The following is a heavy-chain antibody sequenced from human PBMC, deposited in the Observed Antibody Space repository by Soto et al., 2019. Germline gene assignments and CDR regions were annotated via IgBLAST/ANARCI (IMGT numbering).Heavy chain of an antibody. D-gene: IGHD3-22*01. CDR3: ARELDYYDSSGYPGSIDY. Sequence: GASVKVSCKASGYTFTSYAMHWVRQAPGQRLEWMGWINAGNGNTKYSQKFQGRVTITRDTSASTAYMELSSLRSEDTAVYYCARELDYYDSSGYPGSIDYWGQGTLVTVS. CDR1: GYTFTSYA. V-gene: IGHV1-3*01. CDR2: INAGNGNT. J-gene: IGHJ4*02.